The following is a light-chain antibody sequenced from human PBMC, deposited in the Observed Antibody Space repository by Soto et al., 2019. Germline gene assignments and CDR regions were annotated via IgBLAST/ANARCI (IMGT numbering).Light chain of an antibody. J-gene: IGKJ1*01. V-gene: IGKV1-39*01. Sequence: DIQMTQSPSSLSASVEDRVIITCRASQSISKHLNWYQQKPGKAPKLLNFAASSLQSGVPSRFSGSRSGPDFTLTSSSLQPEDFATYYCQQSYSSPPTFGRGTKVEIK. CDR2: AAS. CDR3: QQSYSSPPT. CDR1: QSISKH.